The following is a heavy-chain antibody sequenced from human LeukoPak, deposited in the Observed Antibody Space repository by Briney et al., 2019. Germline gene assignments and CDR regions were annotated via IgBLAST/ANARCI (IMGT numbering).Heavy chain of an antibody. CDR3: ARGRYDFWSGYYYYYMDV. Sequence: SETLSLTCTVSGVSISSGSYYWSWIRQPAGQGLEWIGRIYTSGSTNYNPSLKSRVTISVDTSKNQFSLKLSSVTAADTAVYYCARGRYDFWSGYYYYYMDVWGKGTTVTVSS. J-gene: IGHJ6*03. CDR1: GVSISSGSYY. D-gene: IGHD3-3*01. V-gene: IGHV4-61*02. CDR2: IYTSGST.